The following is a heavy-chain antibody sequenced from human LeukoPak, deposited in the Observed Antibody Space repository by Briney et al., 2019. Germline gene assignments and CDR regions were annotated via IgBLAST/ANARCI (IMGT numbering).Heavy chain of an antibody. CDR1: GFTFSSYA. J-gene: IGHJ6*02. V-gene: IGHV3-30*04. CDR2: ISYDGRNK. CDR3: ARAGYGSGSYIPDYYGMDV. Sequence: GRSLRLSCAASGFTFSSYAMHWVRQAPGKGLEWVAVISYDGRNKYYADSVKGRFTISRDNSKNTLYLQMNSLRAEDTAVYYCARAGYGSGSYIPDYYGMDVWGQGTTVTVSS. D-gene: IGHD3-10*01.